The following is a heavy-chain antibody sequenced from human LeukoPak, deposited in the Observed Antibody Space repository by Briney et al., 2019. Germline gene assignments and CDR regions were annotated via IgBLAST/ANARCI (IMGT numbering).Heavy chain of an antibody. Sequence: SVKVSCKASGGTFSSYAISWVRQAPGQGLEWMGGIIPIFGTANYAQKFQGRVTITADESTSTAYMELSSLRSEDTAVYYCARSLYYYDSSGYVWGQGTLVTVSS. CDR1: GGTFSSYA. V-gene: IGHV1-69*13. CDR3: ARSLYYYDSSGYV. J-gene: IGHJ4*02. D-gene: IGHD3-22*01. CDR2: IIPIFGTA.